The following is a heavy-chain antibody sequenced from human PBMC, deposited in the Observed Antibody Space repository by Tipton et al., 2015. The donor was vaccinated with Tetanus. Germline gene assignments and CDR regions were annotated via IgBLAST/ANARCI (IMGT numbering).Heavy chain of an antibody. CDR2: IFSGGTT. Sequence: SLRLSCAASGFTVSSNYMSWVRQAPGKGLEWVSVIFSGGTTYYADSVKGRFTISRDNSKNTLYLQMNSLRAEDTAVYYCARERGDYGDYATFDYWGQGTLVTVSS. V-gene: IGHV3-66*01. CDR3: ARERGDYGDYATFDY. D-gene: IGHD4-17*01. J-gene: IGHJ4*02. CDR1: GFTVSSNY.